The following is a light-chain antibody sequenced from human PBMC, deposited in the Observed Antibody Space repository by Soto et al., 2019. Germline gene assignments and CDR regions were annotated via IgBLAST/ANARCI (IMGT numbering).Light chain of an antibody. J-gene: IGLJ1*01. CDR1: SSDVGAFNY. CDR2: EVN. V-gene: IGLV2-14*01. CDR3: SSYTSSGTLYV. Sequence: QSVLTQPASVPGSPGQSITISCTGTSSDVGAFNYVSWFQHHPGKALKLMISEVNNRPSGVSTRFSGSKSGDTASLTISGLQAEDEADYYCSSYTSSGTLYVFGTGTKVTVL.